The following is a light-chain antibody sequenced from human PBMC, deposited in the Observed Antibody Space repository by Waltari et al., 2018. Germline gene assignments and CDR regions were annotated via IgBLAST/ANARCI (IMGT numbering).Light chain of an antibody. V-gene: IGLV2-23*02. CDR3: CSYAGNYVWV. CDR2: DVS. CDR1: SSDIGRYDI. J-gene: IGLJ3*02. Sequence: QSALTQPAAVSGSPGQSVTIPCTGASSDIGRYDIVSWYQQHPGNAPKLVISDVSKRPSGVSDRFSGSKSGDTASLTISGLQFEDEVDYYCCSYAGNYVWVFGGGTRLTVL.